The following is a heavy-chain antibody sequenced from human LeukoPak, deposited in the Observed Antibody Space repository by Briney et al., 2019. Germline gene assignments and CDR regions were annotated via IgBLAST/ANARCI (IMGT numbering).Heavy chain of an antibody. CDR3: TRAQRYCSSTSCYSGTIGYFDY. D-gene: IGHD2-2*01. V-gene: IGHV3-7*04. CDR2: INEDGSKK. CDR1: GFTLSSYW. Sequence: GGSLRLSCAASGFTLSSYWMSWVRQAPGKGLEWVANINEDGSKKYYVDSVKGRLTISRDNAEKSLYLQMDSLRGEDTAVYYCTRAQRYCSSTSCYSGTIGYFDYWGQGTLVTVSS. J-gene: IGHJ4*02.